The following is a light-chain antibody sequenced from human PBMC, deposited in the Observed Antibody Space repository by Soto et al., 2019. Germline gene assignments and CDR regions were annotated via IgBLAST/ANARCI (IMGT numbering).Light chain of an antibody. CDR1: SSDVGGYNY. CDR2: DVS. J-gene: IGLJ1*01. V-gene: IGLV2-14*01. CDR3: SSYTSSGTRYV. Sequence: QSVLTQPASVSGSPGQSITISCTGTSSDVGGYNYVSWYQQHPGKAPKLMIYDVSNRPSGVSNRFSGSKSGNTASLTISGLQAEDEADYYCSSYTSSGTRYVFGTGTKVTVL.